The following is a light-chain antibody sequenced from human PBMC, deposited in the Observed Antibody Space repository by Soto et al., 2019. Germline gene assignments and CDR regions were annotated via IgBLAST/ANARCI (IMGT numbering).Light chain of an antibody. V-gene: IGKV3-15*01. CDR2: GAS. Sequence: EIVMTQSPATLSVSPGERATLSCRASRSVGSNLAWYQQKPGQAPRLLIYGASTRATGISARFSGSGSGTEFTLTISSLQSEDFAIYFCQQYNNWPPDRTFGQGTKVEIK. CDR3: QQYNNWPPDRT. J-gene: IGKJ1*01. CDR1: RSVGSN.